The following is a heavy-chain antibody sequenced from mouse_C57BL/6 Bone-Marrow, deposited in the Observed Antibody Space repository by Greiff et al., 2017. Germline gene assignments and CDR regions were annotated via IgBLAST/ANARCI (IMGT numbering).Heavy chain of an antibody. J-gene: IGHJ2*01. CDR1: GFTFSSYG. Sequence: EVKLVESGGDLVKPGGSLKLSCAASGFTFSSYGMSWVRQTPDKRLEWVATISSGGSYTYYPDSVKGRFTISRDNAKNTLYLQMSSLKSEDTAMYYCARHLLGRFDYWGQGTTLTVSS. CDR2: ISSGGSYT. CDR3: ARHLLGRFDY. D-gene: IGHD2-1*01. V-gene: IGHV5-6*01.